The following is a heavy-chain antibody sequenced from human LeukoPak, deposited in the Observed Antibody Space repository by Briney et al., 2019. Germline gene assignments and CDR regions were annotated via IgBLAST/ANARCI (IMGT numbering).Heavy chain of an antibody. CDR2: ISPSGGTI. CDR3: VRVRYCSGTNCHGGWFDP. Sequence: GGSLRLSCAASGFAFSNYEMNWVRQAPGKGLEWVSYISPSGGTITYADSVKGRFTISRDNAKNSLYLQMNSLGAEDTAVYYCVRVRYCSGTNCHGGWFDPWGQGTLVTVSS. J-gene: IGHJ5*02. D-gene: IGHD2-2*01. V-gene: IGHV3-48*03. CDR1: GFAFSNYE.